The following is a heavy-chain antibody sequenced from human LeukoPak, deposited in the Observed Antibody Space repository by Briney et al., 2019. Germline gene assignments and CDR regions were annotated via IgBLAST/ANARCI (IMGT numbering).Heavy chain of an antibody. CDR3: SGYDYDYFDY. D-gene: IGHD5-12*01. J-gene: IGHJ4*02. CDR2: IIPIFGTA. CDR1: GGTFSSYA. Sequence: SVKVSCKASGGTFSSYAISWVRQAPGQGLEWMGRIIPIFGTANYAQKFQGRVTITTDESTSTAYMELSSLRSEDTAVYYYSGYDYDYFDYWGQGTLVTVSS. V-gene: IGHV1-69*05.